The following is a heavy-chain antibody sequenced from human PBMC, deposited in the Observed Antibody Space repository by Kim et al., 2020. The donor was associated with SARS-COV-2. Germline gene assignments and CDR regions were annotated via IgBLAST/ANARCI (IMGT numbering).Heavy chain of an antibody. V-gene: IGHV3-9*01. Sequence: GGSLRLSCAASGFTFDDYAMHWVRQAPGKGLEWVSGISWNSGSIGYEDSVKGRFTISRDNAKNSLYLQMNSLRAEDTALYYCAKDGYCSGGSCYSQLSYYGMDVWGQGTTVTVSS. CDR1: GFTFDDYA. CDR2: ISWNSGSI. CDR3: AKDGYCSGGSCYSQLSYYGMDV. D-gene: IGHD2-15*01. J-gene: IGHJ6*02.